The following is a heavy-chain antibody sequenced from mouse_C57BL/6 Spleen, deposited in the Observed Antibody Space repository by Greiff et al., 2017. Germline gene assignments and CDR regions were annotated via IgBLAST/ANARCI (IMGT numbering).Heavy chain of an antibody. CDR2: IHPNSGST. J-gene: IGHJ2*01. D-gene: IGHD1-1*01. V-gene: IGHV1-64*01. CDR3: ARGLGSRGDYFDY. CDR1: GYTFTSYW. Sequence: QVQLQQPGAELVKPGASVKLSCKASGYTFTSYWMHWVKQRPGQGLEWIGMIHPNSGSTNYNEKFTSKATLTVDKSSSTAYMQLSSLTSEDSAVYYCARGLGSRGDYFDYWGQGTTLTVSS.